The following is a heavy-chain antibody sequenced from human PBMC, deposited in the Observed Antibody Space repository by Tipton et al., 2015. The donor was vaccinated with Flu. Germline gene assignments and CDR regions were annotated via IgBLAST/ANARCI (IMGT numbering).Heavy chain of an antibody. Sequence: RSLRLSCAASGFTFSSYGMHWVRQAPGKGLEWVAVIWYDGSNKYYADSVKGRFTISRDNSKNTLYLQMNSLRAEDTAVYYCAKDRWSGYNILRGLDFDYWGQGTLVTVSS. CDR3: AKDRWSGYNILRGLDFDY. CDR2: IWYDGSNK. D-gene: IGHD5-24*01. V-gene: IGHV3-33*06. J-gene: IGHJ4*02. CDR1: GFTFSSYG.